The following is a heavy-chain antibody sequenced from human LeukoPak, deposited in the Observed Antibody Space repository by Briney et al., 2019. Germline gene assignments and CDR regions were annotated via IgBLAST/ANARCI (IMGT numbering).Heavy chain of an antibody. CDR2: ISSSGGNI. J-gene: IGHJ4*02. CDR1: GFTFSSYS. Sequence: KPGGSLRLSCAASGFTFSSYSMNWIRQAPGKGLEWISYISSSGGNIYFADSVKGRFTMSRDNARGSLYLQMNSLRADDTAIYYCARRRDYFDYWGQGTLVTVSS. CDR3: ARRRDYFDY. V-gene: IGHV3-48*04.